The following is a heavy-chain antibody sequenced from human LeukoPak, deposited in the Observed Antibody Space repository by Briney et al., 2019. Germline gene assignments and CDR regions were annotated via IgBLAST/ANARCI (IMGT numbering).Heavy chain of an antibody. Sequence: ASVKVSCKASGYTFTSYYMHWVRQAPGQGLEWMGIINPSGGSTSYAQKFQGRVTMTRDTSTSTVYMELSSLRSEDTAVYYCTRASGLEDKATYGMDVWGQGTTVTVSS. CDR1: GYTFTSYY. D-gene: IGHD5-18*01. V-gene: IGHV1-46*01. J-gene: IGHJ6*02. CDR2: INPSGGST. CDR3: TRASGLEDKATYGMDV.